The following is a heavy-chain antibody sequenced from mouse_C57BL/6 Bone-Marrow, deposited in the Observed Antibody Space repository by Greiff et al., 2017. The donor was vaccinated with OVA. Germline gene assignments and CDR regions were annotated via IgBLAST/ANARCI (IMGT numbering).Heavy chain of an antibody. CDR1: GFTFSSYG. J-gene: IGHJ3*01. Sequence: EVQVVESGGDLVKPGGSLKLSCAASGFTFSSYGMSWVRQTPDKRLEWVATISSGGSYTYYPDSVKGRFTISRDNAKNTLYLQMSSLKSEDAAMYYYGGRGVRTRFAYWGQGTLVTVSA. CDR2: ISSGGSYT. CDR3: GGRGVRTRFAY. V-gene: IGHV5-6*01. D-gene: IGHD5-1*01.